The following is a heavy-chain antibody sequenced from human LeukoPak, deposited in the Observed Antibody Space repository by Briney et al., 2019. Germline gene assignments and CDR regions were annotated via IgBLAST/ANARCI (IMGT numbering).Heavy chain of an antibody. D-gene: IGHD5-24*01. CDR3: APSRDGYKGTFDY. CDR2: ISGSGGST. CDR1: GFTFSSYA. Sequence: QSGGSLRLSCAASGFTFSSYAMSWVRQAPGKGLEWVSAISGSGGSTYYADSVKGRFTISRDNSKNTLYLQMNSLRAEDPAVYYCAPSRDGYKGTFDYWGQGTLVTVSS. J-gene: IGHJ4*02. V-gene: IGHV3-23*01.